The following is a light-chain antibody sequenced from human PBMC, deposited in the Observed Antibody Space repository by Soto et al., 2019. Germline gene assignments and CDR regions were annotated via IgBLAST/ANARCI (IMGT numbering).Light chain of an antibody. J-gene: IGKJ1*01. V-gene: IGKV3-20*01. CDR3: QQXLSSPCT. Sequence: EIVLTQSPATLSLSPGERATLSCRASQSVSRSYLAWYQQKPGQAPRLLIYGASSRATGIPDRFSGSGSGTDFTLTISRLVPLDFTVYYCQQXLSSPCTFGQGTQLES. CDR1: QSVSRSY. CDR2: GAS.